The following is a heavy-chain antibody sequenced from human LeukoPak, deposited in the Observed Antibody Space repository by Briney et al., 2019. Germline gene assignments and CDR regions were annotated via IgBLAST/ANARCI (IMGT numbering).Heavy chain of an antibody. D-gene: IGHD2-15*01. V-gene: IGHV1-46*01. Sequence: ASVNVSYTASGYTFTNYYIHWMRQAHGQGLEWMGIINPSGGTTSYAQNFLGRVTMTRDTSTSTVYMELNSLKSEDTAVYYCARELVMVVAATGVGNCFDPWGQGTLVTVSS. CDR2: INPSGGTT. CDR3: ARELVMVVAATGVGNCFDP. J-gene: IGHJ5*02. CDR1: GYTFTNYY.